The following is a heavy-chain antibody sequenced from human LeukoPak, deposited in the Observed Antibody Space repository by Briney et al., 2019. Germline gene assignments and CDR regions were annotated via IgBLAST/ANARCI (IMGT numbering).Heavy chain of an antibody. CDR3: ARSPAGGWYDY. V-gene: IGHV3-23*01. CDR1: GFTFSSYA. CDR2: ISGSGGST. D-gene: IGHD6-19*01. J-gene: IGHJ4*02. Sequence: GGSLRLSCAASGFTFSSYAMSWVRQAPGKGLEWVSAISGSGGSTYYADSVKGRFTISRDNSKSTLYLQMNSLRAEDTAVYYCARSPAGGWYDYWGQGTLVTVSS.